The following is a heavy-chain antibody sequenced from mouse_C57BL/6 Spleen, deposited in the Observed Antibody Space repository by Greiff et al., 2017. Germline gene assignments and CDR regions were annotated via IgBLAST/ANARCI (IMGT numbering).Heavy chain of an antibody. CDR3: ARDEWFAY. CDR2: ISDGGSYT. J-gene: IGHJ3*01. CDR1: GFTFSSYA. Sequence: EVKVEESGGGLVKPGGSLKLSCAASGFTFSSYAMSWVRQTPEKRLEWVATISDGGSYTYYPDNVKGRFTISRDNAKNNLYLQMSHLKSEDTAMYYCARDEWFAYWGQGTGHCLC. V-gene: IGHV5-4*01.